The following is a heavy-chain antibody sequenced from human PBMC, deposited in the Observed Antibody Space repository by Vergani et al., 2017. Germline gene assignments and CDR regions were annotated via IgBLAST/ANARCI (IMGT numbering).Heavy chain of an antibody. Sequence: EVQLVQSGAEVKKPGATMKISCKVSGYTFTDHYMHWVKQAPGKGLEWRGLVVPEDGETIYAEKFKGRVTIAADTSTDTAHLELSSLRSEDTAVYYCATPQTVTTGGMEVWGQGTTVIVSS. CDR3: ATPQTVTTGGMEV. V-gene: IGHV1-69-2*01. CDR1: GYTFTDHY. D-gene: IGHD4-17*01. CDR2: VVPEDGET. J-gene: IGHJ6*02.